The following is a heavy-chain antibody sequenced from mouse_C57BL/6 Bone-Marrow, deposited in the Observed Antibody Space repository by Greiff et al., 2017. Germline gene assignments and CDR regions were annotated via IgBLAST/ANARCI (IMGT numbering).Heavy chain of an antibody. Sequence: QVQLQQPGAELVKPGASVELSCKASGYTFTSYWMHWVKQRPGQGLEWIGMIHPNSGSTNYNEKFKSKATLTVDKSSSTAYMQLSSLTSEDSAVYYCARRAPFYYGNSYYFDYWGQGTTLTVSS. D-gene: IGHD2-1*01. CDR3: ARRAPFYYGNSYYFDY. CDR2: IHPNSGST. CDR1: GYTFTSYW. J-gene: IGHJ2*01. V-gene: IGHV1-64*01.